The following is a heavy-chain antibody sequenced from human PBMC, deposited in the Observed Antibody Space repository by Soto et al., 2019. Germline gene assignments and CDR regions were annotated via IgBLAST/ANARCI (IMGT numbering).Heavy chain of an antibody. J-gene: IGHJ4*02. D-gene: IGHD2-2*01. CDR1: GYTFTSYY. CDR2: INPSGGST. CDR3: ARDLHPVVVPATPNGVDY. Sequence: ASVKVSCKASGYTFTSYYMHWVRQAPGQGLEWMGIINPSGGSTSYAQKFQGRVTMTRDTSTSTVYMELSSLRSEDTAVYYCARDLHPVVVPATPNGVDYWGQGTLVTVAS. V-gene: IGHV1-46*01.